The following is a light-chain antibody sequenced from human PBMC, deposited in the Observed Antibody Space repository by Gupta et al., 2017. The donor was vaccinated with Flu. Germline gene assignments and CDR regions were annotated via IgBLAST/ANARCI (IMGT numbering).Light chain of an antibody. Sequence: EIVLTQSPGTLSLSPGERATLSCRASQSVSSSYLAWYQQKPGQAPRLLMYGASSRAAGIPDRFSGSGSGTDFTLTISRLEPEDFAEYYWQQDGGSFTFGPWTKVDIK. V-gene: IGKV3-20*01. CDR2: GAS. CDR1: QSVSSSY. J-gene: IGKJ3*01. CDR3: QQDGGSFT.